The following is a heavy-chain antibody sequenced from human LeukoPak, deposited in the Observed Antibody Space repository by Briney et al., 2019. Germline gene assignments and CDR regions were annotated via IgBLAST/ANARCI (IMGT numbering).Heavy chain of an antibody. CDR3: ARDSGAARWADY. CDR1: GFTFSSYW. Sequence: GGSLRLSCAASGFTFSSYWMSWVRQAPGKGLEWVAVISYDGSNKYYADSVKGRFTISRDNSKNTLYLQMNSLRAEDTAVYYCARDSGAARWADYWGQGTLVTVSS. D-gene: IGHD6-6*01. J-gene: IGHJ4*02. V-gene: IGHV3-30*03. CDR2: ISYDGSNK.